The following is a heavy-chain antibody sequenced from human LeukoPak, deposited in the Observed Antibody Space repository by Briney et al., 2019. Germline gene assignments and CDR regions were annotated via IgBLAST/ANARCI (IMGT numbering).Heavy chain of an antibody. V-gene: IGHV3-23*01. CDR2: ISGSGGST. J-gene: IGHJ4*02. CDR1: GFTFSSYA. CDR3: AKVRRTWIQLWPEFDY. Sequence: PGGSLRLSYAASGFTFSSYAMSWVRQAPGKGLESLSAISGSGGSTYYADSVKGRFTISRDNSKNTLYLKMNSLRAEDTAVYYCAKVRRTWIQLWPEFDYWGQGTLVTVSS. D-gene: IGHD5-18*01.